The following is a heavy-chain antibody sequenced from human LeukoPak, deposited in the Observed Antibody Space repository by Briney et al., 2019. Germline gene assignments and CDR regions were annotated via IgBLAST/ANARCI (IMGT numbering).Heavy chain of an antibody. V-gene: IGHV1-2*02. CDR3: ARGYSGGWYLFDY. D-gene: IGHD6-19*01. Sequence: ASVKVSCKASGYTFTGYYMHWVRQAPGQGLEWMGWINPNSGGTNYAQKFQGRVTMTRDTSISTAYMELSRLRSDDTAVYYCARGYSGGWYLFDYWGQGTLVTVSS. J-gene: IGHJ4*02. CDR2: INPNSGGT. CDR1: GYTFTGYY.